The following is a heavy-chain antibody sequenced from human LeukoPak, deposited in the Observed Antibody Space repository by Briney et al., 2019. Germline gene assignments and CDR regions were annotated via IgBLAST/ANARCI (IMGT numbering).Heavy chain of an antibody. V-gene: IGHV1-8*03. CDR3: ASRIAVAGDYYYMDV. J-gene: IGHJ6*03. CDR2: MNPNSGNT. CDR1: GYTFTSYD. D-gene: IGHD6-19*01. Sequence: ASVKVSCKASGYTFTSYDINWVRQATGQGLEWMGWMNPNSGNTGYAQKFQGRVTITRNTSISTAYMELSSLRSEDTAVYYCASRIAVAGDYYYMDVWGKGTTVTISS.